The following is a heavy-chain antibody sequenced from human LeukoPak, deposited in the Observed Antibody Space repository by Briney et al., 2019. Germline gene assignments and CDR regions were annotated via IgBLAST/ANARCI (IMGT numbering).Heavy chain of an antibody. CDR3: ARSGLIAADLFDY. D-gene: IGHD6-13*01. CDR2: INPNSGGT. CDR1: GYTFTSYY. Sequence: GASVKVSCKASGYTFTSYYMHWVRQAPGQGLEWMGWINPNSGGTNYAQKFQGRVTMTRDTSISTAYMELSRLRSDDTAVYYCARSGLIAADLFDYWGQGTLVTVSS. V-gene: IGHV1-2*02. J-gene: IGHJ4*02.